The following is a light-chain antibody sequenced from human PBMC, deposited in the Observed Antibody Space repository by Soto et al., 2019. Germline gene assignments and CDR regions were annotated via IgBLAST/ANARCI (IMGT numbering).Light chain of an antibody. CDR1: XSLTXF. V-gene: IGKV3-11*01. CDR3: HRRSNWPPGT. J-gene: IGKJ1*01. CDR2: DAV. Sequence: DTVLTQSPXTLSLSXGXRATXTCXAXXSLTXFLAWYQQKPGQAPRLLIYDAVNRATGVPARFSGSGSATDFTLTIGSLEPDDSAVYYCHRRSNWPPGTFGQGTKLEIK.